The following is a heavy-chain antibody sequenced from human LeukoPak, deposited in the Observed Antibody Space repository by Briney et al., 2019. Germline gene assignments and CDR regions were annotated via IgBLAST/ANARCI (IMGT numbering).Heavy chain of an antibody. CDR1: GGSISSYY. Sequence: KPSETLSLTCTVSGGSISSYYWSWIRQPPGKGLEWIGYIYYSGSTNYNPSLKSRVTISVDTSKNQFSLKLSSVTAADTAVYYCARGPDYYDSSGGDYWGQGTLVTVSS. CDR2: IYYSGST. CDR3: ARGPDYYDSSGGDY. D-gene: IGHD3-22*01. J-gene: IGHJ4*02. V-gene: IGHV4-59*01.